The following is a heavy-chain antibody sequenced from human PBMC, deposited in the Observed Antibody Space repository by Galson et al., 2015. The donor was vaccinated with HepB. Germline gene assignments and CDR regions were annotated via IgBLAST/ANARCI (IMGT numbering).Heavy chain of an antibody. CDR1: GYTFTSYG. D-gene: IGHD2-2*01. CDR3: AVTVPTRNYYYYGMDV. J-gene: IGHJ6*02. Sequence: SVKVSCKASGYTFTSYGISWVRQAPGQGLEWMGWISAYNGNTNYAQKLQGRVTMTTDTSTSTAYMELRSLRSDDTAVYYCAVTVPTRNYYYYGMDVWGQGTTVTVSS. V-gene: IGHV1-18*01. CDR2: ISAYNGNT.